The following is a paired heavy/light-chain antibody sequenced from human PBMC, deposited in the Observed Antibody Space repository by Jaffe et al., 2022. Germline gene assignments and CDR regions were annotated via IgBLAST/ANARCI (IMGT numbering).Light chain of an antibody. CDR1: GSNIASNY. Sequence: QSVLTQPPSASGTPGQRVTISCSGSGSNIASNYVYWYQQLPGTAPKLLIYRNDQRPSGVPDRFSGSKSGTSASLAISGPRSEDEADYYCASWDNSLGGWVFGGGTKLTVL. CDR2: RND. V-gene: IGLV1-47*01. J-gene: IGLJ3*02. CDR3: ASWDNSLGGWV.
Heavy chain of an antibody. J-gene: IGHJ4*02. V-gene: IGHV1-8*01. CDR3: ARDDCSGGTCYPGY. CDR1: GYTFSSYN. D-gene: IGHD2-15*01. Sequence: QVQLVQSGAEVKKPGASVKVSCKTSGYTFSSYNINWVRQATGQGLEWMGWVNPNSEITGYAQKFQGRITMSRDTSINTVYMELNSLRTDDTAVYYCARDDCSGGTCYPGYWGQGTLVAVSS. CDR2: VNPNSEIT.